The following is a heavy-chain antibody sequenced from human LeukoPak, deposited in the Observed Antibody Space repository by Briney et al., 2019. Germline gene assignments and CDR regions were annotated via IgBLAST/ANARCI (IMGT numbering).Heavy chain of an antibody. Sequence: GGSLRLSCAASGFTFSSYAMHWVRQAPGKGLEWVAVISYDGSNKYYADSVKGRFTISRDNSKNTLYLQMNSLRAEDTAVYYCAKDGGDPAEGIQLWSIFDYWGQGTLVTVSS. CDR1: GFTFSSYA. J-gene: IGHJ4*02. CDR2: ISYDGSNK. D-gene: IGHD5-18*01. CDR3: AKDGGDPAEGIQLWSIFDY. V-gene: IGHV3-30*04.